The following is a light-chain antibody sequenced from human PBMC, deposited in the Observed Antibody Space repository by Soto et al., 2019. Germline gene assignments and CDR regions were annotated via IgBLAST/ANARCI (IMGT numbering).Light chain of an antibody. CDR2: NVS. J-gene: IGLJ1*01. CDR1: SSDVGGYNS. V-gene: IGLV2-14*03. Sequence: QSVLTQAASLSGSPGQSITISCTGTSSDVGGYNSVSWYQQHPGKAPKLMIYNVSNRPSGISDRFSGSRSGNTASLTISGLQAEDEADYYCSSYTSSSTYVFGTGTKVTVL. CDR3: SSYTSSSTYV.